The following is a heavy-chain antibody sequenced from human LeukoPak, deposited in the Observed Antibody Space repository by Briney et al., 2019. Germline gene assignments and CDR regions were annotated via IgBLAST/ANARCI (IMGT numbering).Heavy chain of an antibody. CDR2: ISSSSSYI. Sequence: GGSLRLSCAASGFTFSSYSMNWVRQAPGKGLEWFSSISSSSSYIYYADSVKGRFTISRDNAKNSLYLQMNSLRAEDTAVYYCARDTYYDFWSGYADWGQGTLVTVSS. D-gene: IGHD3-3*01. CDR3: ARDTYYDFWSGYAD. V-gene: IGHV3-21*01. J-gene: IGHJ4*02. CDR1: GFTFSSYS.